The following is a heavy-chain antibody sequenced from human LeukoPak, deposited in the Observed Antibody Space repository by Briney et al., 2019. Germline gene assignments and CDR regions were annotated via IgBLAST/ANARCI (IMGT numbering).Heavy chain of an antibody. CDR1: GYTFTSYG. Sequence: ASVKVSCKASGYTFTSYGISWVRQAPGQGLEWMGWISAYNGNTNYAQKLQGRVTMTTDTSTSTAYTELRSLRSDDTAVYYCARTDYYDSSGYYDYWGQGTLVTVSS. D-gene: IGHD3-22*01. CDR3: ARTDYYDSSGYYDY. V-gene: IGHV1-18*01. CDR2: ISAYNGNT. J-gene: IGHJ4*02.